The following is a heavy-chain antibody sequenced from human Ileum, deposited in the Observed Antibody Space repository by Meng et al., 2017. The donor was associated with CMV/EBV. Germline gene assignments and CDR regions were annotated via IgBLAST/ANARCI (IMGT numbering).Heavy chain of an antibody. CDR2: INHSGST. J-gene: IGHJ4*02. Sequence: QVRLQQWGGGRVRPSETLSLTWAVYGGSFSGYYWSRIRQPPGKGLELIGEINHSGSTNYNPSLKSRVTISVDTSKNQFFLKLSSVTAADTAVYYCARGVAGGPFDYWGQGTLVTVSS. CDR3: ARGVAGGPFDY. D-gene: IGHD2-15*01. V-gene: IGHV4-34*01. CDR1: GGSFSGYY.